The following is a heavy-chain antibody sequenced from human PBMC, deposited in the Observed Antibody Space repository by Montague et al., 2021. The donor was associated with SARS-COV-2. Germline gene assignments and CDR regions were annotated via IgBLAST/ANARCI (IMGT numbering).Heavy chain of an antibody. CDR1: GGSISSYY. CDR3: ARAGRVRFLEYGMDV. J-gene: IGHJ6*02. Sequence: SETLSLTCTVSGGSISSYYYCWIRQPPGKGLEWIGYIYYSGSTNXNPSLKSRVTISVDTSKKQFSLKLSSVTAADTAVYYCARAGRVRFLEYGMDVWGQGTTVTVSS. CDR2: IYYSGST. V-gene: IGHV4-59*01. D-gene: IGHD3-3*01.